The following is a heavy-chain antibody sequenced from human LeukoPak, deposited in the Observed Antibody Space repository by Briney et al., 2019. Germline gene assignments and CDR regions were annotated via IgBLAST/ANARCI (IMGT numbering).Heavy chain of an antibody. CDR2: VKGDGRTT. CDR3: ATGLSYGYDY. V-gene: IGHV3-74*01. D-gene: IGHD3/OR15-3a*01. Sequence: GGSLRLSCAASGLTFSDFWMHWVRQPPGKGLVWVALVKGDGRTTIYADSVKGRFTISRDNAKNTLYLQMNSLRADDPGAYYCATGLSYGYDYWGQGVLVTVS. CDR1: GLTFSDFW. J-gene: IGHJ4*02.